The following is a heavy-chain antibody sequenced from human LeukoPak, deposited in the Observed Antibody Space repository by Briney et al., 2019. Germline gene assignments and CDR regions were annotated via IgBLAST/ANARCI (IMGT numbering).Heavy chain of an antibody. J-gene: IGHJ5*02. CDR3: ARLVRPGGFVVVPAAMFWFDP. CDR1: GGSISSYY. CDR2: IYTSGST. Sequence: SETLSLTCTVSGGSISSYYWSWIRQPAGKGLEWIGRIYTSGSTNYNPSLKSRVTISVDKSKNQFSLKLSSVTAADTAVYYCARLVRPGGFVVVPAAMFWFDPWGQGTLVTVSS. V-gene: IGHV4-4*07. D-gene: IGHD2-2*01.